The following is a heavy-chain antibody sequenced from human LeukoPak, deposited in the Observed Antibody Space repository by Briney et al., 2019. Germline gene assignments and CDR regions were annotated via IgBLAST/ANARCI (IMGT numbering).Heavy chain of an antibody. D-gene: IGHD5-18*01. CDR3: ARDPGYSSPRGDY. J-gene: IGHJ4*02. V-gene: IGHV1-2*02. CDR1: GYTFTGYY. Sequence: ASVKVSCKASGYTFTGYYIHWVRQAPGQGLEWMGWINPNSGGTNYAQKFQGRVTMTRDTSISTAYMELSRLRSDDTAVYYCARDPGYSSPRGDYWGQGTLVTVSS. CDR2: INPNSGGT.